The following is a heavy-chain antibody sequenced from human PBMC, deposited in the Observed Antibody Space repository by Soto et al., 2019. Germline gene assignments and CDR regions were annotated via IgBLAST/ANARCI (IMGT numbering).Heavy chain of an antibody. CDR3: ARLGAFAVTDQDAFDI. J-gene: IGHJ3*02. V-gene: IGHV5-51*01. CDR2: IYPGDSKT. Sequence: VQLVQSGAEVRKSGESLKISCKGSGNSFLYYWIGWVRQMPGKGLEWMGIIYPGDSKTRYSPSFQGQVTISVDKSISTAYLQWSSLKASDTAMYYCARLGAFAVTDQDAFDIWGQGTMVTVSS. D-gene: IGHD3-16*01. CDR1: GNSFLYYW.